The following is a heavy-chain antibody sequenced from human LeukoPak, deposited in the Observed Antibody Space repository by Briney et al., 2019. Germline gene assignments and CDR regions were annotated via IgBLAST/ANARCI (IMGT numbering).Heavy chain of an antibody. V-gene: IGHV1-8*01. J-gene: IGHJ6*02. CDR3: ARGFRYGSEPTLGYYYYGMDV. CDR1: GYTFTSYD. D-gene: IGHD3-10*01. CDR2: MNPNSGNT. Sequence: GASVKVSCKASGYTFTSYDINWVRQATGQGLEWMGWMNPNSGNTGYAQKFQGRVTMTRSTSISTAYMELSSLRSEDTAVYYCARGFRYGSEPTLGYYYYGMDVWGQGTTVTVSS.